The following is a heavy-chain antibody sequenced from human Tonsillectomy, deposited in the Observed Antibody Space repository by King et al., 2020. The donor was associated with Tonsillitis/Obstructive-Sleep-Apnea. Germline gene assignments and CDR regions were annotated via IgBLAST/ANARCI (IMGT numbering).Heavy chain of an antibody. J-gene: IGHJ1*01. V-gene: IGHV4-34*01. D-gene: IGHD2-15*01. CDR3: ARTMVAATPSYFQH. CDR1: GGSFSGYY. Sequence: VQLQQWGAGLLKPSETLSRTCAVYGGSFSGYYWSWIRQPPGKGLEWIGEINHSGSTNYNPSLKSRVTISVDTSKNQFSLKLSSVTAADTAVYNCARTMVAATPSYFQHWGQGTLVTVSS. CDR2: INHSGST.